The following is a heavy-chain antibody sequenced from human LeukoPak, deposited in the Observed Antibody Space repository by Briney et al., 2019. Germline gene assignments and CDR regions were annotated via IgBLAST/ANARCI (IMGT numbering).Heavy chain of an antibody. CDR3: ARGASRVVTVTSARRNYGMDV. Sequence: SETLSLTCAVYGGSFSGYYWSWIRQPPGEGLEWIGEINHSGSTNYNPSLKSRVTISVDTSKNQFSLKLSSVTAADTAVYYCARGASRVVTVTSARRNYGMDVWGQGTTVTVSS. J-gene: IGHJ6*02. D-gene: IGHD4-17*01. CDR2: INHSGST. V-gene: IGHV4-34*01. CDR1: GGSFSGYY.